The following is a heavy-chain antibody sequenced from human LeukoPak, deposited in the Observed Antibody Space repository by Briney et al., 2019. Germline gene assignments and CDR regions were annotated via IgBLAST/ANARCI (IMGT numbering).Heavy chain of an antibody. CDR2: ISGGGDST. D-gene: IGHD2-2*01. CDR1: GFTFSHSA. CDR3: AKNAGLGYCTSTSCPFDP. V-gene: IGHV3-23*01. J-gene: IGHJ5*02. Sequence: GGSLRLSCAASGFTFSHSAMNWVRQAPGKGLEWVSAISGGGDSTHYADSVKGRFTISRDNSKNTVFLQMNSLTAEDTAVYYCAKNAGLGYCTSTSCPFDPWGQGTLVTVSS.